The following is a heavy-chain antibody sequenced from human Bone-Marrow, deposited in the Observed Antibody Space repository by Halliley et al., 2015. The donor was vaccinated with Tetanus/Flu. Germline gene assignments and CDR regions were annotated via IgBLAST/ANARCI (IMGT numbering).Heavy chain of an antibody. J-gene: IGHJ5*02. Sequence: INSDGSSTSYADSVKGRFPISRDNAKNTLYLQMNSLRAEDTAVYYCASPESHSSSWYGGFDPWGQGTLVTVSS. CDR3: ASPESHSSSWYGGFDP. CDR2: INSDGSST. D-gene: IGHD6-13*01. V-gene: IGHV3-74*01.